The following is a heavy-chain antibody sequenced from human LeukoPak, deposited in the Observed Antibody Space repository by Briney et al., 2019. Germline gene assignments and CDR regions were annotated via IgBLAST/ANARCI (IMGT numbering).Heavy chain of an antibody. D-gene: IGHD3-9*01. CDR1: GFTFSSYA. Sequence: PGGSLRLSCAASGFTFSSYAMHWVRQAPGKGLEWVAVISYDGSNKYYADSVKGRFTISRDNSKNTLYLQMNSLRAEDTAVYYCARAYDIHYGMDVWGQGTTVTVSS. J-gene: IGHJ6*02. V-gene: IGHV3-30-3*01. CDR2: ISYDGSNK. CDR3: ARAYDIHYGMDV.